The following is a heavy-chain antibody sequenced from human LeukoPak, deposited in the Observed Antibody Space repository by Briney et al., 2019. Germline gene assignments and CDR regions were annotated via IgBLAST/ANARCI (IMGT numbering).Heavy chain of an antibody. J-gene: IGHJ6*02. D-gene: IGHD3-10*01. CDR1: GGSISSGGYY. CDR2: IYYSGST. CDR3: ARVPNYYGSGTYYSYGMDV. Sequence: PSQTLSLTCTVSGGSISSGGYYWSWIRQHPGKGLEWIGYIYYSGSTYYNPSLKSRVTISVDTSKNQFSLKLSSATAADTAVYYCARVPNYYGSGTYYSYGMDVWGQGTTVTVSS. V-gene: IGHV4-31*03.